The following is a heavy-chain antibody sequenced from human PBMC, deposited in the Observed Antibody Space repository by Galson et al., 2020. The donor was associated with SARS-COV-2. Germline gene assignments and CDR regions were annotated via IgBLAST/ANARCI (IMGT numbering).Heavy chain of an antibody. CDR2: IYYSGST. V-gene: IGHV4-59*08. Sequence: SETLSLTCTASGGPISSYYWSWIRQPPGKGLEWIGYIYYSGSTNYNPSLKSRVTISVDTSKNQFSLKLSSVTAADTAVYYCARHELQGPYYYDSSGYYGWDYWGQGTLVTVSS. CDR1: GGPISSYY. D-gene: IGHD3-22*01. CDR3: ARHELQGPYYYDSSGYYGWDY. J-gene: IGHJ4*02.